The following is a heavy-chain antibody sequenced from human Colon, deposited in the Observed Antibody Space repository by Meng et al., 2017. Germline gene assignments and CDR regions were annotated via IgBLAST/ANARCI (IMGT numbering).Heavy chain of an antibody. CDR3: VRSSAWVRTGFDP. CDR1: GGSISTSASS. CDR2: IGHSGFT. V-gene: IGHV4-39*01. J-gene: IGHJ5*02. Sequence: QPQLQESGPGLVKPSEALSLTWSVSGGSISTSASSWGWIRQPPGKGLEWIGSIGHSGFTYYTPSLKSRVTVSIDTSKSQFSLKLTSVTAADTAVYYCVRSSAWVRTGFDPWGQGTLVTVSS. D-gene: IGHD6-19*01.